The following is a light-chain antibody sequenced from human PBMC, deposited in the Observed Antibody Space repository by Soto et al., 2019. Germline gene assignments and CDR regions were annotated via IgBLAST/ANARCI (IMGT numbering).Light chain of an antibody. CDR3: QHFHNLPVT. CDR2: DAS. CDR1: EDINNN. J-gene: IGKJ4*01. V-gene: IGKV1-33*01. Sequence: DIQMTQSPSSLSASVGDRVTITCQASEDINNNLNWYQQKPGEAPKLLISDASNLETGVPSRFSGGGPVTHFTFTISSLQPEDIATYYCQHFHNLPVTFGGGTKVEMK.